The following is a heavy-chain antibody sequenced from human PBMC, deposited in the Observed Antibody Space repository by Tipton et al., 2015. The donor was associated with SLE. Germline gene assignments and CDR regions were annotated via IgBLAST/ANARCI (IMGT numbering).Heavy chain of an antibody. V-gene: IGHV4-34*01. CDR1: GGSISSGGYY. D-gene: IGHD6-19*01. J-gene: IGHJ3*02. CDR3: ARGGGSGWYNAFDI. Sequence: LRLSCAVSGGSISSGGYYWSWIRQPPGKGLEWIGEINHSGRTNYNPSLKSRVTISVDTSKNQFSLKLSSVTAADTAVYYCARGGGSGWYNAFDIWGQGTMVTVSS. CDR2: INHSGRT.